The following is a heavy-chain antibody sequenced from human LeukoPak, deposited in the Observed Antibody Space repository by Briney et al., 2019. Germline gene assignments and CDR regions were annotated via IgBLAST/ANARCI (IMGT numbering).Heavy chain of an antibody. V-gene: IGHV1-58*01. D-gene: IGHD3-3*01. J-gene: IGHJ3*02. CDR1: GFTFSSSG. CDR2: LVVGRGNT. CDR3: ATGLTIQGAFDI. Sequence: ASVKVSCKASGFTFSSSGVQWVRQARGQRLEWIGWLVVGRGNTNYAQNFQERVTITRGMSTSTAYMELSSLRSEDTAMYYCATGLTIQGAFDIWGQGTMVTVSS.